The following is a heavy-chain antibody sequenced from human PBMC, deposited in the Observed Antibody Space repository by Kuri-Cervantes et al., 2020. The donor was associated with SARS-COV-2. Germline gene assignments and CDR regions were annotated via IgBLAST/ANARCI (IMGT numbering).Heavy chain of an antibody. CDR3: ARGGVYDSSGYYRLGVVDY. D-gene: IGHD3-22*01. CDR1: GFTFDDYA. J-gene: IGHJ4*02. CDR2: IKQDGSEK. Sequence: GGSLRLSCAASGFTFDDYAMHWVRQAPGKGLEWVANIKQDGSEKYYVDSVKGRFTISRDNAKNSLYLQMNSLRAEDTAVYYCARGGVYDSSGYYRLGVVDYWGQGTLVTVSS. V-gene: IGHV3-7*03.